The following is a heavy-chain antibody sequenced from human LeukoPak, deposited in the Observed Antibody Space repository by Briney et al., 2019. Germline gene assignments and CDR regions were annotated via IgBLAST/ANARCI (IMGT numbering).Heavy chain of an antibody. CDR1: GNYW. CDR3: AKDYSGSYFIGGYFDY. V-gene: IGHV3-74*01. Sequence: GGSLRLSCAASGNYWMHWVRQAPGKGLVWVSHINSDGSWTSYADSVKGRFTISRDNSKNTLYLQMNSLRAEDTAVYYCAKDYSGSYFIGGYFDYWGQGTLVTVSS. J-gene: IGHJ4*02. CDR2: INSDGSWT. D-gene: IGHD1-26*01.